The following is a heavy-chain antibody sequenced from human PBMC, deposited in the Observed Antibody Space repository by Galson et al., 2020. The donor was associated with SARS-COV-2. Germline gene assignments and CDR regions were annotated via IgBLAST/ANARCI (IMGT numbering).Heavy chain of an antibody. Sequence: ASVKVSCKTSGYPFTGFYIHWVRQAPGQGLEWMGWINPNSGGTDYAQKFQGRVTMTRDTSITTAYVEIRSLRSDDTAVYYCAREEMTTTNSFDYWGQGTLVTVSS. V-gene: IGHV1-2*02. CDR3: AREEMTTTNSFDY. CDR1: GYPFTGFY. CDR2: INPNSGGT. D-gene: IGHD4-4*01. J-gene: IGHJ4*02.